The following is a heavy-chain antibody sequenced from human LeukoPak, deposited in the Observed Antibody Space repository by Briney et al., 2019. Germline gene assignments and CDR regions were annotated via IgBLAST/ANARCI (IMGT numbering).Heavy chain of an antibody. J-gene: IGHJ3*02. CDR3: AREQLEPRAFDI. CDR2: IYNSGST. V-gene: IGHV4-31*03. D-gene: IGHD1-1*01. CDR1: GGSISSGGYF. Sequence: PSETLSLTCTVSGGSISSGGYFWSWIRQHPGRGLEWIGYIYNSGSTYYNPSLKSRVTISLDTSKNQFSLKLTSVTAADTAVYYCAREQLEPRAFDIWGQGTMVTVSS.